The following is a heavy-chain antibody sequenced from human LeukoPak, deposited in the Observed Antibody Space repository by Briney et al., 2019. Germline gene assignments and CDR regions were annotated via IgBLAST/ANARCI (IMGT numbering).Heavy chain of an antibody. D-gene: IGHD3-9*01. CDR1: GGSISSGGYY. Sequence: PSETLSLTCTVSGGSISSGGYYWSWIRQHPGKGLEWIGYIYYSGSTCYNPSLKSRVTISVDTSKNQFSLKLSSVTAADTAVYYCARVGDYDILTGYYPANWFDPWGQGTLVTVSS. CDR2: IYYSGST. CDR3: ARVGDYDILTGYYPANWFDP. V-gene: IGHV4-31*03. J-gene: IGHJ5*02.